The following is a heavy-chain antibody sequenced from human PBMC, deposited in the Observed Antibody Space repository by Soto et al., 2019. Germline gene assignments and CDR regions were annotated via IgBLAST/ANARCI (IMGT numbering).Heavy chain of an antibody. CDR2: ISSSGSTI. J-gene: IGHJ4*02. D-gene: IGHD2-2*01. CDR1: GFTFSDYY. V-gene: IGHV3-11*01. CDR3: ARGPDTRLGYCSSTSCYAVGGFDY. Sequence: GGSLRLSCAASGFTFSDYYMSWIRQAPGKGLEWVSYISSSGSTIYYADSVKGRFTISRDNAKNSLYLQMNSLRAEDTAVYYCARGPDTRLGYCSSTSCYAVGGFDYWGQGTLVTVSS.